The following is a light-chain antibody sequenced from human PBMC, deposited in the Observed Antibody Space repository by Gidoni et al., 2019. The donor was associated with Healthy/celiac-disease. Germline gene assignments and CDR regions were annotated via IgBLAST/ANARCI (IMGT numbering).Light chain of an antibody. CDR1: QSVSSSY. Sequence: EIVLTQSPGTQSLSPGERATLSCRASQSVSSSYLAWYQQKPGQAPRLLIYGASSRATGIPDRFSGSGSGTDFTLTISRLEPEDFAVYYCQQYGSSLLTFGPGTKVDIK. CDR2: GAS. J-gene: IGKJ3*01. CDR3: QQYGSSLLT. V-gene: IGKV3-20*01.